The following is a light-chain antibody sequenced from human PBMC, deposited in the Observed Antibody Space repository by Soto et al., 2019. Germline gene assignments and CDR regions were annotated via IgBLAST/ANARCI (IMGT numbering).Light chain of an antibody. J-gene: IGLJ1*01. CDR1: SSDVGGFNY. Sequence: QSVLTQPPSVSGSPGQSVTISCTGTSSDVGGFNYVSWYQRHPGKAPKLMIYDVSKRPSGVPDRFSGSKSGNTASLTISGLQAEDEADYYCCSYAGGYTHYVFATGTKVTVL. CDR3: CSYAGGYTHYV. V-gene: IGLV2-11*01. CDR2: DVS.